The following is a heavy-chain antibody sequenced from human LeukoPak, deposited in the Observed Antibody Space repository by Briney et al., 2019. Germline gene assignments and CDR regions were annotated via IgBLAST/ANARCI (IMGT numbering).Heavy chain of an antibody. CDR2: IYYSGST. D-gene: IGHD2-2*01. CDR1: GGSISSYY. CDR3: ARLSPSIREYQLQTKVALNFDY. V-gene: IGHV4-59*08. Sequence: PSETLSLTCTVSGGSISSYYWSWIRQPPGKGLEWIGYIYYSGSTNYNPSLKSRVTISVDTSRNQFSLKLSSVTAADTAVYYCARLSPSIREYQLQTKVALNFDYWGQGTLVTVSS. J-gene: IGHJ4*02.